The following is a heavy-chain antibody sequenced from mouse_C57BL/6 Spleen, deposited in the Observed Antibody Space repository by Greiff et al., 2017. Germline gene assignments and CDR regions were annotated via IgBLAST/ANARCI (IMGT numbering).Heavy chain of an antibody. CDR3: AREGGFAY. CDR2: IYPGDGDT. D-gene: IGHD3-3*01. V-gene: IGHV1-80*01. J-gene: IGHJ3*01. Sequence: QVHVKQSGAELVKPGASVKISCKASGYAFSSYWMNWVKQRPGKGLEWIGQIYPGDGDTNYNGKFKGKATLTADKSSSTAYMQLSSLTSEDSAVYFCAREGGFAYWGQGTLVTVSA. CDR1: GYAFSSYW.